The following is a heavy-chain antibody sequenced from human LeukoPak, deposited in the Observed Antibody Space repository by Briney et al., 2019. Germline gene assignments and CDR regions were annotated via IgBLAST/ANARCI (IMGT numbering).Heavy chain of an antibody. CDR2: IYYSGTT. V-gene: IGHV4-31*03. Sequence: PSQTLSLTCTVSGGSISSGGYYWSWIRQHPVKGLEWIGYIYYSGTTYYNPSLKSRVVMSVDTSKSQVSLKLSSVTAADTAVYYCTRYAGGPRWFDPWGQGTLVTVSS. J-gene: IGHJ5*02. D-gene: IGHD3-10*01. CDR1: GGSISSGGYY. CDR3: TRYAGGPRWFDP.